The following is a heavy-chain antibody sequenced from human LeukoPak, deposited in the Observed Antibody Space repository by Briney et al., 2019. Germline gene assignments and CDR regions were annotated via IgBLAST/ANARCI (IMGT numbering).Heavy chain of an antibody. CDR1: GGSISSYY. D-gene: IGHD3-10*01. Sequence: SETLSLTCTVSGGSISSYYWSWIRQPPGKGLEWIGYIYYSGSTNYNPSLKSRVTISVDTSKNQFSLKLSSVTAADTAVYYCARGRGHMDVWGKGTTVTVSS. CDR3: ARGRGHMDV. V-gene: IGHV4-59*01. J-gene: IGHJ6*03. CDR2: IYYSGST.